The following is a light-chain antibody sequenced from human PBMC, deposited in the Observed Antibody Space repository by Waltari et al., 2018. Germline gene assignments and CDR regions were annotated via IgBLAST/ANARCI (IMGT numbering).Light chain of an antibody. CDR3: CSYAGTITPWV. CDR2: EVN. CDR1: SSDIGRYRL. Sequence: QSALTQSASVSGSPGQSITISCIGTSSDIGRYRLVSWYQQHPGKAPKLIIYEVNNRPSGVSNRFSGSKSGNTASLTISGLQAEDEADYYCCSYAGTITPWVFGGGTKLTVL. J-gene: IGLJ3*02. V-gene: IGLV2-23*02.